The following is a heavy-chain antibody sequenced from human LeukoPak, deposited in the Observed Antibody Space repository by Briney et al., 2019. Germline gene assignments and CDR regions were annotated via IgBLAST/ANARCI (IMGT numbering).Heavy chain of an antibody. D-gene: IGHD3-22*01. J-gene: IGHJ4*02. V-gene: IGHV3-23*01. CDR2: ISGSAGST. CDR3: AKDFSSGYYITTFDY. CDR1: GFTFSTYA. Sequence: GGSLRLSCAASGFTFSTYAMSWVRQAPGKGLEWVSTISGSAGSTYYADSVKGRFTISRDNSKNTLYLQMNSLRAEDMAVYSCAKDFSSGYYITTFDYWGQGTLVTVSS.